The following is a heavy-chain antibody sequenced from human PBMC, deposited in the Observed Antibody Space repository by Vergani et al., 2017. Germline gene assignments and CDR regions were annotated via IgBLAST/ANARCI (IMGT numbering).Heavy chain of an antibody. Sequence: EVQLLESGGGLLQPGTSLRLSCSASGFTFGVSNMHWVRQAPGKGLEWVSSISGSSRTIFYADSVKGRFTISRDNAKNSLFLQMSSLRVEDTAVYYCAREIAGNVMASWGQGTLVTVSS. J-gene: IGHJ5*02. CDR1: GFTFGVSN. D-gene: IGHD4-23*01. V-gene: IGHV3-48*01. CDR2: ISGSSRTI. CDR3: AREIAGNVMAS.